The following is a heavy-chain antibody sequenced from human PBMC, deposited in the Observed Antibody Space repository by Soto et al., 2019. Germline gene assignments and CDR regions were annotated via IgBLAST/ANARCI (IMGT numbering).Heavy chain of an antibody. D-gene: IGHD6-25*01. CDR1: GYTFTSYA. V-gene: IGHV1-3*01. J-gene: IGHJ6*02. CDR2: INAGNGNT. CDR3: ARVENIGQRPYYYYGMDV. Sequence: ASVKVSCKASGYTFTSYAMHWVRQAPGQRLEWMGWINAGNGNTKYSQKFQGRVTITRDTSASTAYMELSSLRSEDTAVYYCARVENIGQRPYYYYGMDVWGQGTTVTVS.